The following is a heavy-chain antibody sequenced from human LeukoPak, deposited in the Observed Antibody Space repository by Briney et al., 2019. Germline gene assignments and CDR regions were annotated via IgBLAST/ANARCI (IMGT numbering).Heavy chain of an antibody. CDR1: GYSFTSYW. Sequence: GESLKISCKGSGYSFTSYWIGWVRQMPGKGLEWMGIIYPGDSDTRYSPSFQGQVTISADKSISTAYLQWSSLKASDTAMYYCARAEGGIGYSYGDYYYGMDVWGQGTTVTVSS. CDR2: IYPGDSDT. V-gene: IGHV5-51*01. CDR3: ARAEGGIGYSYGDYYYGMDV. J-gene: IGHJ6*02. D-gene: IGHD5-18*01.